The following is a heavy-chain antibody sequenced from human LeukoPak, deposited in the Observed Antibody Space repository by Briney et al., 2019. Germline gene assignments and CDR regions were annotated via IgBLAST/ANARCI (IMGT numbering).Heavy chain of an antibody. V-gene: IGHV1-18*01. J-gene: IGHJ4*02. CDR1: GYTFTSYG. D-gene: IGHD2-2*01. Sequence: ASVKVSCKASGYTFTSYGISWVRQAPGQGLEWMGWISAYNGNTNYAQKLQGRVTMTTDTSTSTAYMELRSLRSDDTAVYYRASTVPGITRGYFDYWGQGTLVTVSA. CDR3: ASTVPGITRGYFDY. CDR2: ISAYNGNT.